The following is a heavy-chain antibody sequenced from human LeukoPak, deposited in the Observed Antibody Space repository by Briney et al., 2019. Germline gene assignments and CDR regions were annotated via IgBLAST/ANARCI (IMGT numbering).Heavy chain of an antibody. J-gene: IGHJ4*02. V-gene: IGHV3-48*04. D-gene: IGHD1-26*01. CDR3: ARDHKWAFDY. CDR1: GFTFSDYS. Sequence: HPGGSLRLSCATSGFTFSDYSMNWARQAPGRGLEWISYIGLGSGFVSYSDSVKGRFTISRDTARNSVDLQMNSLRADDTAVYYCARDHKWAFDYWGQGTLVTVSS. CDR2: IGLGSGFV.